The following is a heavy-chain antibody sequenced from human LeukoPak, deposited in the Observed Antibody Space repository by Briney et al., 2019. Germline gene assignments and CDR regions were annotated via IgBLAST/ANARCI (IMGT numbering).Heavy chain of an antibody. V-gene: IGHV3-15*01. J-gene: IGHJ4*02. CDR2: ITSKTEGGTT. Sequence: TGGSLRLSCAASGLTLKYAWMSWVRQAPGKGLEWVGRITSKTEGGTTDYAAPVKGRFTISRDDSKNTLYLQTNSRSTEDTAVYYCTTGTFATFDYWGQGTLVTVSS. CDR1: GLTLKYAW. D-gene: IGHD1-26*01. CDR3: TTGTFATFDY.